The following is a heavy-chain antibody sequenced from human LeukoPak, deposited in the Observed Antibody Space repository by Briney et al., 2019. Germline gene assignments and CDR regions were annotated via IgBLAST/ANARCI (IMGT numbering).Heavy chain of an antibody. V-gene: IGHV3-21*01. J-gene: IGHJ4*02. D-gene: IGHD3-3*01. CDR3: ARESTIFGLDY. CDR1: GFTVSSNY. Sequence: GGSLRLSCAASGFTVSSNYMNWVRQAPGKGLEWVSSISSSSSYIYYADSVKGRFTISRDNAKNSLYLQMNSLRAEDTAVYYCARESTIFGLDYWGQGALVTVSS. CDR2: ISSSSSYI.